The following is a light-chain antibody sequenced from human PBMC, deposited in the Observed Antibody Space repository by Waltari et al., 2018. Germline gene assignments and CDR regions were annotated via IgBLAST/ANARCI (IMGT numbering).Light chain of an antibody. Sequence: QSALTQPASVSGSPGQSITISCPGTRSAVGGYNYVPWYQQHPGKAPKLMISEVSNRPSGVSNRFSGSRSGNTASLTISGLQTEDEADYYCSSYTSSDTVVFGGGTKLTVL. CDR3: SSYTSSDTVV. V-gene: IGLV2-14*01. CDR1: RSAVGGYNY. CDR2: EVS. J-gene: IGLJ2*01.